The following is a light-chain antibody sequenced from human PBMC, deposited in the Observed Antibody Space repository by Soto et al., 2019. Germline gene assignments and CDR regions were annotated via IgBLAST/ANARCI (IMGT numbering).Light chain of an antibody. CDR2: GAS. Sequence: EIVLTQSPGTLSLSPGERATLSCRASQSVNRSYLVWYQQRPGQAPRLLIYGASSRATGIPDRFSGSASGADVTLTISRLEPEDFAVYYCQQVGSSPITFGQGTRLEIK. V-gene: IGKV3-20*01. CDR3: QQVGSSPIT. CDR1: QSVNRSY. J-gene: IGKJ5*01.